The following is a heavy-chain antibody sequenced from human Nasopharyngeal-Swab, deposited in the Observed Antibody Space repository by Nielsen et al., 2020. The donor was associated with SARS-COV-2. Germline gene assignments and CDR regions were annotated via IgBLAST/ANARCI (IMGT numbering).Heavy chain of an antibody. CDR3: VKDVKTVVGITTIFDS. V-gene: IGHV3-9*01. CDR1: GFKFDDYA. CDR2: ISWNSGDT. J-gene: IGHJ4*02. D-gene: IGHD2-21*01. Sequence: SLKISCAASGFKFDDYAMHWVRQGPGQGLEWVSGISWNSGDTGYADSVKGRFTISRDDAKNSLYMQMNSLRPEDTALYYCVKDVKTVVGITTIFDSWGQGTLVTASS.